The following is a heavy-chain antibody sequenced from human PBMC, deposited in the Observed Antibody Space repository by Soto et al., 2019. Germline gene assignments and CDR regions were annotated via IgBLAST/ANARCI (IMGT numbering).Heavy chain of an antibody. CDR2: IYWDGDK. CDR3: AHRATMTIFGLIIDNGIWFDP. CDR1: GFSLSTSGAA. J-gene: IGHJ5*02. Sequence: QINLIESGPTLVKPTQTLTLTCTFSGFSLSTSGAAVGWVRQPPGRALEWLALIYWDGDKRYNASLGNRLTITNDTSMNQVVLTLTNVDPAYTATYYCAHRATMTIFGLIIDNGIWFDPWGQGTRVIVSS. D-gene: IGHD3-3*01. V-gene: IGHV2-5*02.